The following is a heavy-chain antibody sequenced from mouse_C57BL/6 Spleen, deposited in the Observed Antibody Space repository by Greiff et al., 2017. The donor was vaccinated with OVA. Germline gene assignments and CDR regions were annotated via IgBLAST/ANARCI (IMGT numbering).Heavy chain of an antibody. CDR2: IWRGGST. J-gene: IGHJ4*01. D-gene: IGHD2-4*01. Sequence: VQLQQSGPGLVQPSQSLSITCTVSGFSLTSYGVHWVRQSPGKGLEWLGVIWRGGSTDYNAAFMSRLSITKDNSKSQVFFKMNSLQADDTAIYYCAKRGLRRGDYYAMDYWGQGTSVTVSS. CDR1: GFSLTSYG. CDR3: AKRGLRRGDYYAMDY. V-gene: IGHV2-5*01.